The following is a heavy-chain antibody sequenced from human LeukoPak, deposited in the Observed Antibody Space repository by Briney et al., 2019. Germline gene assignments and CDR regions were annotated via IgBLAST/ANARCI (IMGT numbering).Heavy chain of an antibody. CDR3: ARDYGDYSYYFDY. CDR2: IIPILGIA. D-gene: IGHD4-17*01. V-gene: IGHV1-69*04. Sequence: SVKVSCKASGGTFSSYTISWVRQAPGQGLEWMGRIIPILGIANYAQKFQGRVTITADKSTSTAYMELSSLRSEDTAVYYCARDYGDYSYYFDYWGQETLVTVSS. CDR1: GGTFSSYT. J-gene: IGHJ4*02.